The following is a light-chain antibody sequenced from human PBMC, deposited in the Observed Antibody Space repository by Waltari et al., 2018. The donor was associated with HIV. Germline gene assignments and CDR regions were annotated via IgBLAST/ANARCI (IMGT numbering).Light chain of an antibody. CDR2: KTD. J-gene: IGLJ2*01. CDR3: AAWDDSLSGHVA. CDR1: SSNIGSNF. Sequence: QSVLTQPPSASGTPGQRVTIPCSGSSSNIGSNFVYWYQQILGTTPTLLIYKTDQRPSGVPDRFSGSKSGTSAALTISGLRSEDEADYFCAAWDDSLSGHVAFGGGTRVTVL. V-gene: IGLV1-47*01.